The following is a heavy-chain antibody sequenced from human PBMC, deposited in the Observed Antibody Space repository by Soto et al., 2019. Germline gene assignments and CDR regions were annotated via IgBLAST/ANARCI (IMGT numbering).Heavy chain of an antibody. V-gene: IGHV3-30-3*01. CDR1: GFTFSSYV. J-gene: IGHJ4*02. CDR2: ISYDGSNK. CDR3: ARGDDVVVTAVGLDY. D-gene: IGHD2-21*02. Sequence: GGSLRLSCAASGFTFSSYVMHWVRQAPGKRLEWVAVISYDGSNKYYADSVKGRFTISRDNSKNTLYLQMNSLRAEDTAVYYRARGDDVVVTAVGLDYWGQGTLVTVSS.